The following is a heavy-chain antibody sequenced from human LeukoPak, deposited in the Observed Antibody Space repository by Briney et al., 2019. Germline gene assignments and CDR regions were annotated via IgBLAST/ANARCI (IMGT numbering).Heavy chain of an antibody. V-gene: IGHV4-59*08. Sequence: PSETLSLTCTVSGGSISSYFWSWIRQPPGKGLEWIAYIYYSGSNYNPSLKSRVTISVDTSKNQFSLKLSSVTAADTAVYYCARYKQQLIQHFSHYYAMDVWGQGTTVTVSS. CDR3: ARYKQQLIQHFSHYYAMDV. D-gene: IGHD6-13*01. CDR2: IYYSGS. CDR1: GGSISSYF. J-gene: IGHJ6*02.